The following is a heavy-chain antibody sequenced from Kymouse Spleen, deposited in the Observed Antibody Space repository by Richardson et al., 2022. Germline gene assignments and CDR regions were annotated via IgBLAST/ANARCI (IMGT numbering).Heavy chain of an antibody. J-gene: IGHJ6*02. Sequence: QVQLQESGPGLVKPSGTLSLTCAVSGGSISSSNWWSWVRQPPGKGLEWIGEIYHSGSTNYNPSLKSRVTISVDKSKNQFSLKLSSVTAADTAVYYCARDPYNWNYYYYYGMDVWGQGTTVTVSS. D-gene: IGHD1-20*01,IGHD1-7*01. CDR2: IYHSGST. CDR3: ARDPYNWNYYYYYGMDV. V-gene: IGHV4-4*02. CDR1: GGSISSSNW.